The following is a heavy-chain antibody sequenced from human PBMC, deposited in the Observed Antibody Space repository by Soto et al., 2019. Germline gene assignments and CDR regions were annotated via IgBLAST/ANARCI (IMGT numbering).Heavy chain of an antibody. V-gene: IGHV4-61*01. Sequence: QVQLQESGPGLVKPSETLSLTCTVSGGSVSSGSYYWSWIRQPPGKGLEWIGYIYYSGSTNYNPSLKSRVTISVDTSKNQFSLKRSSVTAADTAVYYCARDRGPHYSGSRRDFDYWGQGTLVTVSS. J-gene: IGHJ4*02. D-gene: IGHD1-26*01. CDR2: IYYSGST. CDR1: GGSVSSGSYY. CDR3: ARDRGPHYSGSRRDFDY.